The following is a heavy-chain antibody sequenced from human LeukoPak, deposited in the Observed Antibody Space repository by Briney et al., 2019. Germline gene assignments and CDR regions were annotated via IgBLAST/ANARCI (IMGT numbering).Heavy chain of an antibody. V-gene: IGHV3-23*01. J-gene: IGHJ4*02. Sequence: GGSLRLSCAASGFTFSTYAISWVRQAPGKGLEWVSVISGSGVITNYADSVKGRFTISIDNSENTLYLQMNSLRAEDTAVYYCAKVGSWSKLDFDYWGQGNLVTVSS. D-gene: IGHD6-13*01. CDR3: AKVGSWSKLDFDY. CDR2: ISGSGVIT. CDR1: GFTFSTYA.